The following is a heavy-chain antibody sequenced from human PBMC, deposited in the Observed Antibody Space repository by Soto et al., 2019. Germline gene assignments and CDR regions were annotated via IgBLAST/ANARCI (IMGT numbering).Heavy chain of an antibody. Sequence: ASVKVSCKASGYTFTSYGISWVRQPPGQGLEWMGWISAYNGNTNYAQKLQGRVTMTTDTSTSTAYMELRSLRSDDTAVYYCARLAPAMVTGHDAFDIWGQGPMVIVSS. J-gene: IGHJ3*02. CDR3: ARLAPAMVTGHDAFDI. CDR2: ISAYNGNT. D-gene: IGHD5-18*01. V-gene: IGHV1-18*01. CDR1: GYTFTSYG.